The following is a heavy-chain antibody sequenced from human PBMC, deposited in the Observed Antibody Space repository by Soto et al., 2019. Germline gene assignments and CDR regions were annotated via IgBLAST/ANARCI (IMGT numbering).Heavy chain of an antibody. CDR3: ARRGITMVRGVYYGMDV. V-gene: IGHV4-4*02. CDR2: IYHSGST. CDR1: GGSISSSNW. J-gene: IGHJ6*02. D-gene: IGHD3-10*01. Sequence: PSETLSLTCAVSGGSISSSNWWSWVRQPPGKGLEWIGEIYHSGSTNYNPSLKSRVTISVDKSKNQFSLKLSSVTAADTAVYYCARRGITMVRGVYYGMDVWGQGTTVTV.